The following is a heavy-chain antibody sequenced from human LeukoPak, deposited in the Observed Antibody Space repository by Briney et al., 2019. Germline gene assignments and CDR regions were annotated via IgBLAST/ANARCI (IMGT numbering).Heavy chain of an antibody. V-gene: IGHV3-21*01. CDR3: ARATTAPGGMDV. D-gene: IGHD1-1*01. CDR1: GFTFSSYS. J-gene: IGHJ6*02. CDR2: ISSSSSYI. Sequence: GGSLRLSCAASGFTFSSYSMNWVRQAPGKGLEWVSSISSSSSYIYYADSVKGRFTISRDNAKNSLYLQMNSLRAEDTAVYYCARATTAPGGMDVWGQGTTVTVSS.